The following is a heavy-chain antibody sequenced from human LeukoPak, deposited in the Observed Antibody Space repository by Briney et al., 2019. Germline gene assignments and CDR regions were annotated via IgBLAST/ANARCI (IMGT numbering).Heavy chain of an antibody. CDR1: GGTFSSYA. CDR3: ARVYTYYYGSGSYAYYYFDY. CDR2: IIPIFGTA. Sequence: ASVKVSCKASGGTFSSYAISWVRQAPGQGLEWMGGIIPIFGTANYAQKFQGRVTITADESTSTAYMELSSLRSEDTAVYYCARVYTYYYGSGSYAYYYFDYWGQGTLVTVSS. J-gene: IGHJ4*02. V-gene: IGHV1-69*13. D-gene: IGHD3-10*01.